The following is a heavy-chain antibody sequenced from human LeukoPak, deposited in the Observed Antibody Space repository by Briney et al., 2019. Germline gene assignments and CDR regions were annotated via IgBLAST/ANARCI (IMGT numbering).Heavy chain of an antibody. CDR3: ARDLDNYSGSGSYYNGDPLFQH. Sequence: ASVKVSCKASGYTFTGFCIRWVRQAPGQGLEWMGWLNPNSGGTNYAQNFQGRVTMTRDTSISTGYMELSRLRSDDTAVYYCARDLDNYSGSGSYYNGDPLFQHWGQGTLVTVS. CDR1: GYTFTGFC. D-gene: IGHD3-10*01. J-gene: IGHJ1*01. CDR2: LNPNSGGT. V-gene: IGHV1-2*02.